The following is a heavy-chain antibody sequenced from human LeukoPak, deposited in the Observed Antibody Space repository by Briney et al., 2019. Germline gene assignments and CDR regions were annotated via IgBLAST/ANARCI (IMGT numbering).Heavy chain of an antibody. D-gene: IGHD3-22*01. J-gene: IGHJ4*02. Sequence: KPSETLSLTCTGSGGSISSYYWSWIRQPPGKGLQWIGYIYYSGSTNYNPSLKSRVTISVDTSKNQFSLKLSSVTAADTAVYYCARDSAYYDSSGYYEYYFDYWGQGTLVTVSS. CDR1: GGSISSYY. V-gene: IGHV4-59*01. CDR3: ARDSAYYDSSGYYEYYFDY. CDR2: IYYSGST.